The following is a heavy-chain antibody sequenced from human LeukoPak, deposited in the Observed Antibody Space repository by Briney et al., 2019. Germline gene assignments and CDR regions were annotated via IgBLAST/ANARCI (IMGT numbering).Heavy chain of an antibody. J-gene: IGHJ4*02. V-gene: IGHV1-18*01. D-gene: IGHD3-22*01. CDR2: ISAYNGNT. CDR1: GYTFTSYG. CDR3: ARTGDHDSSGYYYYPVDY. Sequence: GASVKVSCKASGYTFTSYGISWVRQAPGQGLEWMGWISAYNGNTNYAQKLQGRVTMTTDTSTSTAYMELRSLRSDDTAVYYCARTGDHDSSGYYYYPVDYWGQGTLVTVSS.